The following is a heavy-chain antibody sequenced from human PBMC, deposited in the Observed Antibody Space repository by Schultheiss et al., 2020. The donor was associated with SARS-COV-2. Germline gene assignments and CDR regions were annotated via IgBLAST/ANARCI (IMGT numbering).Heavy chain of an antibody. CDR3: AGVTVARVYY. D-gene: IGHD4-23*01. J-gene: IGHJ4*02. V-gene: IGHV3-30*07. CDR2: ISYDGSNK. CDR1: GFTFSSYA. Sequence: GESLKISCAASGFTFSSYAMHWVRQAPGKGLEWVAVISYDGSNKYYADSVTGRFTISRDNSKNTLYLQMNSLRAEDTAVYYCAGVTVARVYYWGQGTLVTVSS.